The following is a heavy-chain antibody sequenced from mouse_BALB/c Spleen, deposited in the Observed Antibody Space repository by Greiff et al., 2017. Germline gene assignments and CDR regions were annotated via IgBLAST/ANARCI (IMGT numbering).Heavy chain of an antibody. Sequence: VQLQQSGPGLVAPSQSLSITCTVSGFSLTGYGVNWVRQPPGKGLEWLGMIWGDGSTDYNSALKSRLSISKDNSKSQVSLKMNSLQTDDTARYYCARGGGLRRYAMDYWGQGTSVTVSS. J-gene: IGHJ4*01. D-gene: IGHD2-4*01. CDR1: GFSLTGYG. CDR3: ARGGGLRRYAMDY. V-gene: IGHV2-6-7*01. CDR2: IWGDGST.